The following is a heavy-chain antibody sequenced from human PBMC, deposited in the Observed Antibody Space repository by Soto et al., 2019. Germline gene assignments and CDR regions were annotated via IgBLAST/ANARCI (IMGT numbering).Heavy chain of an antibody. CDR3: AKHFVNGEIDY. J-gene: IGHJ4*02. Sequence: GGSLRLSCAASGFSFINSGMHWVRQAPGKGLEWVAVIGNDGSNKYHADSVMGRFTISRDNSKNTLFLQMNSLTAEDTAVYYCAKHFVNGEIDYWGQGTLVTVSS. CDR1: GFSFINSG. CDR2: IGNDGSNK. V-gene: IGHV3-33*06. D-gene: IGHD3-10*01.